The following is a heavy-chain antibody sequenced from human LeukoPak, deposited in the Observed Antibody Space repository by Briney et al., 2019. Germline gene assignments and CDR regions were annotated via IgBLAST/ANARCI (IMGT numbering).Heavy chain of an antibody. CDR1: GFIFSTYW. CDR2: IKQDGSEK. CDR3: ASMGRGYNSRWYFDL. J-gene: IGHJ2*01. Sequence: PGGSLRLSCAASGFIFSTYWMTWVRQAPGKGLEWVANIKQDGSEKYYVDSVKGRFTIFRDNARNSLYLQMNSLRAEDTAVYYCASMGRGYNSRWYFDLWGRGTLVTVSS. D-gene: IGHD3-22*01. V-gene: IGHV3-7*01.